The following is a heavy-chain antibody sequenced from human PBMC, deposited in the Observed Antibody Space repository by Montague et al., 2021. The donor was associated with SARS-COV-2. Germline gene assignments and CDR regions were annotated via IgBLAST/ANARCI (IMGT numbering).Heavy chain of an antibody. J-gene: IGHJ2*01. CDR3: ARSPEYCSGGGPDWYFDP. CDR1: GFSVSTSGLC. CDR2: IDWDDDT. D-gene: IGHD2-15*01. Sequence: PALVKPTQTLTLTCTFSGFSVSTSGLCVSWIRQPPGKALEWLALIDWDDDTYYSTSLKTRLAISKDTSKNQVVLTMTDMDPVDTGTYYCARSPEYCSGGGPDWYFDPGGRGTRVTVSP. V-gene: IGHV2-70*01.